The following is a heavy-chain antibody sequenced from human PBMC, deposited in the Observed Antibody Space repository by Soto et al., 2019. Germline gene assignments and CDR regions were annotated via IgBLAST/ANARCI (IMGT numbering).Heavy chain of an antibody. V-gene: IGHV3-21*04. Sequence: PGGSLRLSCAASGFTYSTYTMHWVRQAPGKGLEWVSSISSSSSYIYYADSVKGRFTISRDNSQNTLFLQMTSLRADDTAVYYCAKGGYTFAYEWGQGALVTVSS. D-gene: IGHD5-18*01. J-gene: IGHJ4*02. CDR1: GFTYSTYT. CDR3: AKGGYTFAYE. CDR2: ISSSSSYI.